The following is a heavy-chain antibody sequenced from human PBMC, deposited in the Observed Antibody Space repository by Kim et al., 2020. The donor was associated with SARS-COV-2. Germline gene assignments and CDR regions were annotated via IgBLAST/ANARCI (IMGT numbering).Heavy chain of an antibody. V-gene: IGHV1-58*01. D-gene: IGHD3-10*01. CDR2: IVVGSGNT. CDR1: GFTFTSSA. Sequence: SVKVSCKASGFTFTSSAVQWVRQARGQRLEWIGWIVVGSGNTNYAQKFQERVTITRDMSTSTAYMELSSLRSEDTAVYYCAAGVVYGSGSTRFDYWGQGTLVTVSS. J-gene: IGHJ4*02. CDR3: AAGVVYGSGSTRFDY.